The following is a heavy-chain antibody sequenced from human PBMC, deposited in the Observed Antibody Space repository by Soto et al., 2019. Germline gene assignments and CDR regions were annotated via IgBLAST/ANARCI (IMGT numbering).Heavy chain of an antibody. V-gene: IGHV3-23*01. D-gene: IGHD3-22*01. J-gene: IGHJ4*02. CDR2: ISDSSGST. CDR1: GFTFTNYA. Sequence: GGSLRLSCVTSGFTFTNYAMSWVRQAPGQGLEWVSAISDSSGSTSYADSVKGRFSISRDNSRNTLYLQMDSLRAEDTAVYYCAKSRRRSNGYPEFDYWGQGTLVTVSS. CDR3: AKSRRRSNGYPEFDY.